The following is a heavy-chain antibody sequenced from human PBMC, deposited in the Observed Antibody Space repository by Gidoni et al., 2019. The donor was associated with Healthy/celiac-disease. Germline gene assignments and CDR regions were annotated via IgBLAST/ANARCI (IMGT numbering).Heavy chain of an antibody. J-gene: IGHJ4*02. CDR3: AREGDCTGGVCYKHFDY. CDR1: GGSISSSNW. Sequence: QVQLQESGPGLVKPSGTLSLTCAVSGGSISSSNWWSWVRQPPGKGLEWIGEIYHSGSTNYNPSLKRRVTISVDKAKNQFSLKLSSVTAADTAVYYCAREGDCTGGVCYKHFDYWGQGTLVTVSS. CDR2: IYHSGST. D-gene: IGHD2-8*02. V-gene: IGHV4-4*02.